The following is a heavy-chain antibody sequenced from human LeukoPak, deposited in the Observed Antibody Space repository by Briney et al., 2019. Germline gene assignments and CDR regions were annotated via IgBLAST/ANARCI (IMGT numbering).Heavy chain of an antibody. CDR1: GFTFSSYA. Sequence: GGSLGLSCAASGFTFSSYAMSWVRQAPGKGLEWVSAISGSGGSTYYADSVKGRFTISRDNSKNTLYLQMNSLRAEDTAVYYCTNVWSDDSSGYYYYGGAFDIWGQGTMVTVSS. D-gene: IGHD3-22*01. CDR2: ISGSGGST. CDR3: TNVWSDDSSGYYYYGGAFDI. V-gene: IGHV3-23*01. J-gene: IGHJ3*02.